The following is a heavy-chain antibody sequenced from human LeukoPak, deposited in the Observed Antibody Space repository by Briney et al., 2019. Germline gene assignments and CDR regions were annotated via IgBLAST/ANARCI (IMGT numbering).Heavy chain of an antibody. D-gene: IGHD5-12*01. CDR3: ARVVVATKESWRYYYYGMDV. CDR2: INPNSGGT. V-gene: IGHV1-2*03. J-gene: IGHJ6*02. CDR1: GYTFTGYY. Sequence: LGASVKVSCKASGYTFTGYYMHWVRQAPGQGLEWMGWINPNSGGTNYAQKFQGRVTMTRDTSISTAYMELSRLRSDDTAVYYCARVVVATKESWRYYYYGMDVWGQGTTVTVSS.